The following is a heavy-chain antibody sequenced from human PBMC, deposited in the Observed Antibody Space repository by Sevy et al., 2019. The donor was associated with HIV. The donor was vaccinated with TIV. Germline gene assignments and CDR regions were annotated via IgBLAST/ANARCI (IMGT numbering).Heavy chain of an antibody. V-gene: IGHV1-69*13. D-gene: IGHD2-2*01. Sequence: ASVKVSCKASGGTFSSYAISWVRQAPGQGLEWMGGTIPILGTANYAQKFQGRVTITADESTSTAYMEMSSLRSEDTAVYYCASLEIGYCSSTSCPDVWGQGTTVTVSS. J-gene: IGHJ6*02. CDR2: TIPILGTA. CDR3: ASLEIGYCSSTSCPDV. CDR1: GGTFSSYA.